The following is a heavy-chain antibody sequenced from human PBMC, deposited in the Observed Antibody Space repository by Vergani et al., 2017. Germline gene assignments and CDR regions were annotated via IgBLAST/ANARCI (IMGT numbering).Heavy chain of an antibody. Sequence: EVQLLESGGGLVQPGGSLRLSCAASGFTFSSYAMSWVRQAPGKGLEWVSYISSSGSTIYYADSVKGRFTISRDNAKNSLYLQMNSLRAEDTAVYYCARGWIDDSSGQQPIFEAGFDPWGQGTLVTVSS. CDR2: ISSSGSTI. J-gene: IGHJ5*02. CDR1: GFTFSSYA. V-gene: IGHV3-48*03. D-gene: IGHD3-22*01. CDR3: ARGWIDDSSGQQPIFEAGFDP.